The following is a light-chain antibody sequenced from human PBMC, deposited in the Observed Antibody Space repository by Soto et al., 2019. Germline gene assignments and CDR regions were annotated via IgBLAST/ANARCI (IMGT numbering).Light chain of an antibody. V-gene: IGKV2-28*01. CDR1: QSLLHSNGYNY. J-gene: IGKJ5*01. CDR3: MQGLQSLPT. CDR2: LGS. Sequence: DIVMTQSPLALPVTPGEPASISFRSAQSLLHSNGYNYFDWYLQKPGQSPQLLIYLGSSRSSGVPERFSGSGSGTDFTLKISRVEAEDVGVYYCMQGLQSLPTFGQRARLEI.